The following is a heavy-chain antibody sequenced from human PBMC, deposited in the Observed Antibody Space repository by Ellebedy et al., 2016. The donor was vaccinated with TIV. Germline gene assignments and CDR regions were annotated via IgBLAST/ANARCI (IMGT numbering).Heavy chain of an antibody. J-gene: IGHJ4*02. CDR1: GGSISSYY. Sequence: SETLSLXXTVSGGSISSYYWSWIRQPPGKGLEWIGYIYYSGSTNYNPSLKSRVTISVDTSKNQFSLKLSSVTAADTAVYYCAREPYGDYLFDYWGQGTLVTVSS. CDR2: IYYSGST. D-gene: IGHD4-17*01. CDR3: AREPYGDYLFDY. V-gene: IGHV4-59*01.